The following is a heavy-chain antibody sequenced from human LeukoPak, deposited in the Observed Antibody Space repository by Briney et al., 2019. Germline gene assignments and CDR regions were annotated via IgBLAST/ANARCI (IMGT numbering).Heavy chain of an antibody. D-gene: IGHD5-18*01. J-gene: IGHJ5*02. CDR1: GFTLSSYW. CDR2: ISSSSSTI. CDR3: ARSGYGKSRWFDP. V-gene: IGHV3-48*01. Sequence: GGSLRLSCAASGFTLSSYWMNWVRQAPGKGLEWVSYISSSSSTIYYADSVKGRFTISRDNAKNSLYLQMNSLRAEDTAVYYCARSGYGKSRWFDPWGQGTLVTVSS.